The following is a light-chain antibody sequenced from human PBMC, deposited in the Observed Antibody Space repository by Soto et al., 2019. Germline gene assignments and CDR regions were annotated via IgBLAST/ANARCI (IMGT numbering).Light chain of an antibody. V-gene: IGKV3-20*01. CDR1: QSVASSY. J-gene: IGKJ3*01. CDR3: QQYASSPPGFT. CDR2: GAS. Sequence: EIVLTQSPGTLSLSPGERATLSCRASQSVASSYLAWYQQKPGQAPRLLIYGASSRATGIPDRFSGSGSATDFTLTISRLEPEDFAVYYCQQYASSPPGFTFGPGTKVDIK.